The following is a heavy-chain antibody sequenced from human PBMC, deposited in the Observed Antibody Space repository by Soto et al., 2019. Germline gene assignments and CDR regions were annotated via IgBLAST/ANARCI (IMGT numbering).Heavy chain of an antibody. CDR2: IYPGDSDT. Sequence: GESLKISCKGSGYSFTSYWIGWVRQMPGKGLEWMGIIYPGDSDTRYSPSFQGQVTISADKSISTAYLQWSSLKASDTAMYYCARTRERLVLPYYYGMDVWGQGTTVTVSS. D-gene: IGHD6-6*01. CDR3: ARTRERLVLPYYYGMDV. CDR1: GYSFTSYW. V-gene: IGHV5-51*01. J-gene: IGHJ6*02.